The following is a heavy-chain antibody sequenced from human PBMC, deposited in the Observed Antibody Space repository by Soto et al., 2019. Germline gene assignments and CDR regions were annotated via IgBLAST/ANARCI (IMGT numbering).Heavy chain of an antibody. CDR2: VHHSWGS. Sequence: QVQLQESGPGLVKPSETLSLSCTVSGGSISSYYWSWFRQSPGKRMEWIGYVHHSWGSSYNPSLQSRVAISLDTSKSQFSLTVTSVTATDTAVYYCARQVFGPLHGLVDVWGQGPTVTVSS. CDR1: GGSISSYY. D-gene: IGHD3-10*02. J-gene: IGHJ6*02. V-gene: IGHV4-59*08. CDR3: ARQVFGPLHGLVDV.